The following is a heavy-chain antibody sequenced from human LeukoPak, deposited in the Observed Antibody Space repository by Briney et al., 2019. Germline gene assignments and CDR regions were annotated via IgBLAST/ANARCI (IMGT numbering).Heavy chain of an antibody. J-gene: IGHJ6*03. CDR2: IYTSGST. Sequence: SETLSLTCTVSGGSISSYYWSWIRQPAGKGLEWIGRIYTSGSTNYNPSLKSRVTMSVDTSKNQFSLKLSSVTAADTAVYYCARDLISAGTHVYYYYYYMDVWGKGTTVTVSS. CDR1: GGSISSYY. V-gene: IGHV4-4*07. D-gene: IGHD6-19*01. CDR3: ARDLISAGTHVYYYYYYMDV.